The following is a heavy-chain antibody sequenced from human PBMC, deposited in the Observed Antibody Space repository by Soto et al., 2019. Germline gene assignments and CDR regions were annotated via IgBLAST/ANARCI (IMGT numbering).Heavy chain of an antibody. CDR3: AREPSI. V-gene: IGHV4-31*03. CDR2: IYYSGTT. CDR1: GGSISSGGYY. Sequence: PSETLYLTCIVSGGSISSGGYYWSWFRQHPGKGLEWIGYIYYSGTTYYNPSLKSRLTTSVDTSKNQFSLRLSSVTAADTAVYYCAREPSIWGQGTLVTVSS. J-gene: IGHJ4*02.